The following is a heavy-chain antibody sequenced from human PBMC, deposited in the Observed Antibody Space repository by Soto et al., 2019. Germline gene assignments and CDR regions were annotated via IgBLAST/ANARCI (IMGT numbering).Heavy chain of an antibody. CDR2: MNPNSGNT. Sequence: ASVKVSCKGSGYTFTSYDINWVGQATGQGREGVGWMNPNSGNTGYAQKFQGRVTMTRNTSISTAYMELSSLRSEDTAVYYCARGRTSYYYDSSGYYREYYYYYGMDVWGQGTRVTVSS. D-gene: IGHD3-22*01. V-gene: IGHV1-8*01. CDR3: ARGRTSYYYDSSGYYREYYYYYGMDV. CDR1: GYTFTSYD. J-gene: IGHJ6*02.